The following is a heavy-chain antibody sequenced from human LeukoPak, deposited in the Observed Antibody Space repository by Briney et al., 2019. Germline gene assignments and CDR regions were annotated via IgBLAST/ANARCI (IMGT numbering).Heavy chain of an antibody. D-gene: IGHD5-18*01. V-gene: IGHV3-11*01. CDR1: GFTFSDYY. Sequence: GGSLRLSCAASGFTFSDYYMSWIRQAPGKRLEWVSYISSSGSTIYYADSVKGRFTISRDNAKNSLYLQMNSLRAEDTAVYYCARSGLQLWFPFDYWGQGTLVTVSS. J-gene: IGHJ4*02. CDR3: ARSGLQLWFPFDY. CDR2: ISSSGSTI.